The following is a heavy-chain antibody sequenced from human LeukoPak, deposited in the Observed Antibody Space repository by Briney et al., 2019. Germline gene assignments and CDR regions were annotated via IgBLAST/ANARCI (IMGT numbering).Heavy chain of an antibody. D-gene: IGHD3-22*01. Sequence: GASVKVSCKASGGTFSSYATSWVRQAPGQGLEWMGRIIPILGIANYAQKFQGRVTITADKSTSTAYMELSSLRSEDTAVYYCARSSDYYDSSGSNWFDPWGQGTLVTVSS. CDR1: GGTFSSYA. CDR2: IIPILGIA. J-gene: IGHJ5*02. CDR3: ARSSDYYDSSGSNWFDP. V-gene: IGHV1-69*04.